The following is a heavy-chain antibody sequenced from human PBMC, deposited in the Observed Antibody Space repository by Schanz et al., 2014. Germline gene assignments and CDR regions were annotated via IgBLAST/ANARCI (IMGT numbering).Heavy chain of an antibody. D-gene: IGHD2-8*01. J-gene: IGHJ3*02. Sequence: QVQVVQSGAELKKPGASVKVSCKASGYTFSSHGIHWLRQAPGQSLEWMGWINTANGNAKYSANWQARVTITRATDATTTYVELTKLRSEDAAAYYYARDLPDCDGVKCYSAGLDTWGQGTLVTISS. CDR1: GYTFSSHG. CDR2: INTANGNA. V-gene: IGHV1-3*04. CDR3: ARDLPDCDGVKCYSAGLDT.